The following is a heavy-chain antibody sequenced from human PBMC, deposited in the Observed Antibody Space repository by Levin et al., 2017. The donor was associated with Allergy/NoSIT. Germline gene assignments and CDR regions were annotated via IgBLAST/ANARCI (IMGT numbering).Heavy chain of an antibody. V-gene: IGHV4-34*01. J-gene: IGHJ4*02. CDR1: GGSFSGYY. CDR3: ARSAGLDYYGSGSTLASDY. Sequence: SETLSLTCAVYGGSFSGYYWSWIRQPPGKGLEWIGEINHSGSTNYNPSLKSRVTISVDTSKNQFSLKLSSVTAADTAVYYCARSAGLDYYGSGSTLASDYWGQGTLVTVSS. D-gene: IGHD3-10*01. CDR2: INHSGST.